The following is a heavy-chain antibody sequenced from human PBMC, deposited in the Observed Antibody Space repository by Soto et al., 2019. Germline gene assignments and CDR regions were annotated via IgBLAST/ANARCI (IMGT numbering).Heavy chain of an antibody. D-gene: IGHD3-9*01. J-gene: IGHJ4*02. V-gene: IGHV1-8*01. CDR3: AKVSRKVSAIYFDS. Sequence: QVQLVQSGAELKKPGASVKVSCKASGYTFSNYDMNWVRQATGQGPEWIGWVNPNNGDTGYAQKFQGRVTLTTDISTTTAYMELTSLRSEDTAIYSCAKVSRKVSAIYFDSWGQGTLITVSS. CDR1: GYTFSNYD. CDR2: VNPNNGDT.